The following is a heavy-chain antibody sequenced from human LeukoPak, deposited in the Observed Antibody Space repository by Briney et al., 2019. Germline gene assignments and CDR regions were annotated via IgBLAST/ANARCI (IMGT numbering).Heavy chain of an antibody. CDR3: ARDSDWVFDL. CDR2: ISTYNGDT. D-gene: IGHD3-9*01. CDR1: GYTFTRWN. Sequence: VASVKVSCKASGYTFTRWNFSWVRQAPGQGLEWMGWISTYNGDTKYAQKFEGRVTMTTDTSMSTTYMELRSLTSDDTAVYFCARDSDWVFDLWGRGTVVTVSS. V-gene: IGHV1-18*01. J-gene: IGHJ2*01.